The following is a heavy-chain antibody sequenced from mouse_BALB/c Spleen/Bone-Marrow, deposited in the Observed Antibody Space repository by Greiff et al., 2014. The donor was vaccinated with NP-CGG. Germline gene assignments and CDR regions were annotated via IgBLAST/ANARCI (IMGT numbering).Heavy chain of an antibody. V-gene: IGHV1-82*01. CDR3: ARGGNYRFDY. Sequence: VKLVESGPELVKPGASVKISCKASGYAFSSSWMNWVKQRPGQGLEWIGRIYPGDGDTNYNGKFKGRATLTADKSSSTAYMQLSSLTSVDSAVYFCARGGNYRFDYWGQGTALTVSS. CDR1: GYAFSSSW. J-gene: IGHJ2*01. D-gene: IGHD2-1*01. CDR2: IYPGDGDT.